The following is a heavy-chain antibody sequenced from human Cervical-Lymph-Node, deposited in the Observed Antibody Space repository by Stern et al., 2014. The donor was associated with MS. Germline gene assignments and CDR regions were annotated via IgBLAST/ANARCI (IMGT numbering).Heavy chain of an antibody. J-gene: IGHJ4*02. CDR3: ASSQWLVLFDY. V-gene: IGHV4-39*01. D-gene: IGHD6-19*01. CDR2: IYYSGST. CDR1: GDSISSSDYY. Sequence: VQLEESGPGLVKPSETLSLTCTVSGDSISSSDYYWGWIRQSPVKGLEWIGTIYYSGSTYYNPSLNSRVTISVDTSKNQFSLRLSSVTAADTAVYYCASSQWLVLFDYWGQGTLVIVSS.